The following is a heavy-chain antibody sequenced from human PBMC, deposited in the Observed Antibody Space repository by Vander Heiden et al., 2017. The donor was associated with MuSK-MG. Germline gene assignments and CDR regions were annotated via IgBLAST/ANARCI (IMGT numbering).Heavy chain of an antibody. CDR1: GDAFSDRS. Sequence: EVQLVPARAEVKKPGPTVEIPCRVSGDAFSDRSIHWVNQAPGKGLAWVALVDPEDGVTFYAQKFQGRGTITADRSTDTVYMKLSNLRSENTAMYYCSRTGGVDGSDFWGQGTLVNVSS. J-gene: IGHJ4*02. D-gene: IGHD1-26*01. CDR3: SRTGGVDGSDF. V-gene: IGHV1-69-2*01. CDR2: VDPEDGVT.